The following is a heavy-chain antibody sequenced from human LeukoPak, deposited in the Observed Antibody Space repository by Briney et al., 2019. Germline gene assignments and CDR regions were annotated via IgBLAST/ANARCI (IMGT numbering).Heavy chain of an antibody. CDR3: ARGYCSSTSCYNYYYGMDV. D-gene: IGHD2-2*02. Sequence: QTGGSLRLSCAASGFTFDDYAMHWVRQAPGKGLEWVSGISWNSGSTYYADSVKGRFTISRHNSKNTLYLQMNSLRAEDTAVYYCARGYCSSTSCYNYYYGMDVWGQGTTVTVSS. CDR1: GFTFDDYA. J-gene: IGHJ6*02. CDR2: ISWNSGST. V-gene: IGHV3-9*01.